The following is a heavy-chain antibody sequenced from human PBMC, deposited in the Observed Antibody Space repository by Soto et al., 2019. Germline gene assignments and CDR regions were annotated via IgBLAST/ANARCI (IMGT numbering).Heavy chain of an antibody. V-gene: IGHV4-59*01. J-gene: IGHJ4*02. CDR3: AALDGALDY. D-gene: IGHD3-10*01. CDR2: IFHTGNT. CDR1: GDSFSRYY. Sequence: SETLSLTCTVSGDSFSRYYWTWIRQPPGKRLEWVAYIFHTGNTNYNPSLKSRVTISVDTSKNQFSLKLRSVTPADTAVYYCAALDGALDYWGQGTLVTVSS.